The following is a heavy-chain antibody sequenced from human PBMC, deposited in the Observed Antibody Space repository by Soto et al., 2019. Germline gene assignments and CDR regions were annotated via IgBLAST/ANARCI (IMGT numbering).Heavy chain of an antibody. Sequence: VQLVESGGGVVQPGRSLRLSCAASGFTFSSYGMHWVRQAPGKGLEWVAVIWYDGSNKYYADSVKGRFTISRDNSKNTLYLQMNSLRAEDTAVYYCARDNYDFWSGLSGGMDVWGQGTTVTVSS. CDR1: GFTFSSYG. CDR2: IWYDGSNK. V-gene: IGHV3-33*01. D-gene: IGHD3-3*01. J-gene: IGHJ6*02. CDR3: ARDNYDFWSGLSGGMDV.